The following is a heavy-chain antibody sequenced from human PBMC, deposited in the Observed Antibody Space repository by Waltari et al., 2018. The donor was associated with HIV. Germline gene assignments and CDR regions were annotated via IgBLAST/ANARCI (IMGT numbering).Heavy chain of an antibody. CDR2: ISSSGTTI. CDR1: GFTFSDYY. Sequence: QVQLVESGGGLVKPGGSLRLSCAASGFTFSDYYRSWFRQAPGKGLQWVSYISSSGTTIYYADSMKGRFTISRDNAKNSLYLQMNSLRAEDTAVYYCARPGQDSSGYYYSGYWGQGTLVTVSS. D-gene: IGHD3-22*01. J-gene: IGHJ4*02. CDR3: ARPGQDSSGYYYSGY. V-gene: IGHV3-11*01.